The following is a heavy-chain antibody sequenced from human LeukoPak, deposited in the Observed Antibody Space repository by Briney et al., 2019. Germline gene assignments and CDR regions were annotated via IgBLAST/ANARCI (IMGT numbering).Heavy chain of an antibody. CDR3: AREAVSGWYDYFDS. J-gene: IGHJ4*02. V-gene: IGHV4-38-2*02. CDR2: IYHSGST. CDR1: GYSISSGYY. D-gene: IGHD6-19*01. Sequence: SETLSLTCTVSGYSISSGYYWGWIRQPPGKGLEWIGSIYHSGSTYYNPSLKSRVTISVDRSKNQFSLRLSSVTAADTAVYYCAREAVSGWYDYFDSWGQGTLVTVSS.